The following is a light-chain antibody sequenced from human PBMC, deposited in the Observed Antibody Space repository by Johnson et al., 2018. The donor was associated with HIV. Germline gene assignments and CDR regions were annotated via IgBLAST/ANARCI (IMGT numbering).Light chain of an antibody. J-gene: IGLJ1*01. CDR1: DSNIGNNY. CDR3: ETWGTGLSAGGV. CDR2: DND. Sequence: QSVLTQPPSVSAAPGQKVTISCFGSDSNIGNNYVSWYQQLPGTAPKLLIYDNDKRPSGIPDRFSGSKSGTSATLGITGLQTGDEADYYCETWGTGLSAGGVFGTGTKVTVL. V-gene: IGLV1-51*01.